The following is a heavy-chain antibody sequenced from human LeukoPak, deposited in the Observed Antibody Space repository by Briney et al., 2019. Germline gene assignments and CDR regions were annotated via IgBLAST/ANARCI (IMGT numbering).Heavy chain of an antibody. Sequence: ASVKVSCKASGGTFSSYAISWVRQAPGQGLEWMGGIIPIFGTANYAQKFQGRVTITADESTSTAYMELSSLRSEDTAGYYCAREGAHIQAIDYWGQGTLVTVSS. CDR1: GGTFSSYA. CDR2: IIPIFGTA. CDR3: AREGAHIQAIDY. V-gene: IGHV1-69*13. D-gene: IGHD2-21*01. J-gene: IGHJ4*02.